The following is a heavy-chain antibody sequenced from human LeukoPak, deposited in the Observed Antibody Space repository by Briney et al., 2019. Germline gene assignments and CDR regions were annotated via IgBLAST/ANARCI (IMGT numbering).Heavy chain of an antibody. CDR1: GFTVSSNS. CDR3: ARVTMVRGVIFGYMDV. CDR2: IYSDNT. J-gene: IGHJ6*03. D-gene: IGHD3-10*01. V-gene: IGHV3-53*01. Sequence: GGSLRLSCTVSGFTVSSNSMSWVRQAPGKGLERVSFIYSDNTHYSDSVKGRFTISRDNSKNTLYLQMNSLRAEDTAVYYCARVTMVRGVIFGYMDVWGKGTTVTISS.